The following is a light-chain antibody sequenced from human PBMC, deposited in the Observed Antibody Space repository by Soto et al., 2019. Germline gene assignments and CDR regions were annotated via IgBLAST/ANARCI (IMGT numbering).Light chain of an antibody. Sequence: DIQMTQSPSSLSTSVGDRVTITCRASQAIGIYLAWYQQKPGKVPKLLIYAASTLQSGVPSRFSGSGSGTDSTLTINSLQPEDVATYYCQKYSGAPPTFGQGTKVEIK. J-gene: IGKJ1*01. CDR2: AAS. CDR3: QKYSGAPPT. V-gene: IGKV1-27*01. CDR1: QAIGIY.